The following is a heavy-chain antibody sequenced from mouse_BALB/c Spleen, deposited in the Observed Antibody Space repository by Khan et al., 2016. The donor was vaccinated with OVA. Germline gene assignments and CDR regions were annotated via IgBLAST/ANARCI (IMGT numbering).Heavy chain of an antibody. Sequence: VQLQESGPGLVAPSQSLSITCTVSGFSLTSYGIHWVRQPPGQGLEWLGIIWAGGSTNYNSALMSRLSISKDNSRSQVFLKMNSLQTDDTAMYFCARNRESDYFDYWGQGTTLTVSS. CDR1: GFSLTSYG. J-gene: IGHJ2*01. CDR2: IWAGGST. V-gene: IGHV2-9*02. CDR3: ARNRESDYFDY.